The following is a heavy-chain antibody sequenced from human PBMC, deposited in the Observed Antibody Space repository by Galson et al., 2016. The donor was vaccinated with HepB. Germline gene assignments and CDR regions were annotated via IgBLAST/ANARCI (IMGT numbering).Heavy chain of an antibody. Sequence: SETLSLTCGVHDGSLSGYYWSWIRQPPGMGLEWIGETYPGGRTNYNPSLRSRVTISTDTSKNQFSLKLTSVTAAATAVYFCSRGRFGGGTLYYGLDVWGQGTAVTVSS. CDR1: DGSLSGYY. CDR2: TYPGGRT. D-gene: IGHD3-16*01. CDR3: SRGRFGGGTLYYGLDV. V-gene: IGHV4-34*01. J-gene: IGHJ6*02.